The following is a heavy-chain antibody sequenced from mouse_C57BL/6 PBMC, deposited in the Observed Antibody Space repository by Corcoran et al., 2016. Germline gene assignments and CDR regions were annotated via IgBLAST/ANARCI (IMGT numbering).Heavy chain of an antibody. V-gene: IGHV9-3*01. CDR1: GSTFTIYG. J-gene: IGHJ1*03. CDR2: INTYSGVP. Sequence: QIQLVQSGPELKKPGETVTISCKASGSTFTIYGMSWVKQAPRKGLKWMGGINTYSGVPTYADDFKGRFAFSFETSASTAYLQINNLKNEDTATYFCARIDYYGSRGYVDVWGTGSTVTVSS. CDR3: ARIDYYGSRGYVDV. D-gene: IGHD1-1*01.